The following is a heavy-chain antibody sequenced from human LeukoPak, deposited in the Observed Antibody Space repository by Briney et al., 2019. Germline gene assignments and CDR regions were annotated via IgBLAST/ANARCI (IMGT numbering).Heavy chain of an antibody. J-gene: IGHJ3*02. CDR1: GYTFTSYD. Sequence: ASVKVSCKASGYTFTSYDINWVRQATGQGLEWMGWMNPNSGNTGYAEKFQGRVTMTRNTSISTAYMELSSLRSEDTAVYYCAADRGGSYYDDAFDIWGQGTMVTVSS. CDR3: AADRGGSYYDDAFDI. D-gene: IGHD1-26*01. V-gene: IGHV1-8*01. CDR2: MNPNSGNT.